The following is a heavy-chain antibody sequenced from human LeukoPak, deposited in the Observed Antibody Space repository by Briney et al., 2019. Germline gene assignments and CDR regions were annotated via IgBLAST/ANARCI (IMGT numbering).Heavy chain of an antibody. J-gene: IGHJ4*02. CDR3: ARESDRHYDLWSGYLALDY. D-gene: IGHD3-3*01. CDR1: GGSFSGYY. V-gene: IGHV4-34*01. Sequence: SETLSLTCAVYGGSFSGYYWSWIRQPPGKGLEWIGEINHSGSTNYNPSLKSRVTISVDTSKNQFSLKLSSVTAADTAVYYCARESDRHYDLWSGYLALDYWGRGTLVTVSS. CDR2: INHSGST.